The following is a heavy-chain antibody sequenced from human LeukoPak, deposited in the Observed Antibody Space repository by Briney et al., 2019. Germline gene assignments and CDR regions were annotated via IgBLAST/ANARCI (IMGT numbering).Heavy chain of an antibody. V-gene: IGHV3-74*01. CDR2: INTDGSVT. CDR3: ARDKPIDY. CDR1: GFTFSNSW. Sequence: GGSLRLSCAASGFTFSNSWMHWVRQAPGEGLVWLSRINTDGSVTNYADSVKGRFTISRDNARNTLYLQMSSLRVEDTALYYCARDKPIDYWGQGTLVTVSS. J-gene: IGHJ4*02.